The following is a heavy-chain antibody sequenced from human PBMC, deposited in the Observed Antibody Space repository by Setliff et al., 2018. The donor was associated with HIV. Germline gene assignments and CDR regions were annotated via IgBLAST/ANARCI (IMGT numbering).Heavy chain of an antibody. V-gene: IGHV1-8*01. CDR3: ARGSGWYTYYYYYMDV. D-gene: IGHD6-19*01. CDR1: GYTFTSYD. J-gene: IGHJ6*03. CDR2: MNPNSGNT. Sequence: ASVKVSCKASGYTFTSYDINWVRQATGQGLEWMGWMNPNSGNTGYAQKFQGRVTMTRNTSISTAYMELSSLRSEDTAVYYCARGSGWYTYYYYYMDVWGKGTTVTVSS.